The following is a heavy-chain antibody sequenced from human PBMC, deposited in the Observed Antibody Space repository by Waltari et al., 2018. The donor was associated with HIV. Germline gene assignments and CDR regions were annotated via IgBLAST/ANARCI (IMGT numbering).Heavy chain of an antibody. V-gene: IGHV3-53*01. J-gene: IGHJ4*02. D-gene: IGHD3-22*01. CDR1: GFTVSSNY. CDR3: ARGRYYYDSSGYDY. Sequence: EVQLVESGGGLIQPGGSLRLSCAASGFTVSSNYMSWVRQAPGKGRGWGSVIYSGGSKYYADAVKGRFTISRDNAKNTLYLQMNSLRAEDTAVYYCARGRYYYDSSGYDYWGQGTLVTVSS. CDR2: IYSGGSK.